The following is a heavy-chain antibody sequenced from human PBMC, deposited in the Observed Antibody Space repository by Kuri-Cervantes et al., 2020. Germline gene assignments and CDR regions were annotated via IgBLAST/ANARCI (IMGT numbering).Heavy chain of an antibody. CDR3: ARDGDFMITFGGVIVMGLGLFDY. D-gene: IGHD3-16*02. J-gene: IGHJ4*02. CDR1: GFTFSSYW. CDR2: IKQDGSEK. Sequence: GGSLRLSCAASGFTFSSYWMSWVRQAPVKGLEWVANIKQDGSEKYYVDSVKGRFTISRDNAKSSLYLQMNSLRAEDTAVYYCARDGDFMITFGGVIVMGLGLFDYWGQGTLVTVSS. V-gene: IGHV3-7*04.